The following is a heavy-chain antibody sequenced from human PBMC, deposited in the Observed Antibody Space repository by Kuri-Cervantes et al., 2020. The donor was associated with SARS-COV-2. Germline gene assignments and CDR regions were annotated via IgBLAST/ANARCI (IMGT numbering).Heavy chain of an antibody. V-gene: IGHV3-21*01. J-gene: IGHJ4*02. CDR3: ARGELGISDY. Sequence: GESLKISCAASGFTFSSYWMHWVRQAPGKGLEWVSSISSSSSYIYYADSVKGRFTISRDNAKNSLYLQMNSLRAEDTAVYYCARGELGISDYWGQGTLVTVSS. CDR1: GFTFSSYW. CDR2: ISSSSSYI. D-gene: IGHD7-27*01.